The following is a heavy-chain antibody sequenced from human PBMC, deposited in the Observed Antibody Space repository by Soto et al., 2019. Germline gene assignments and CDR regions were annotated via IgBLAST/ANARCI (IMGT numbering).Heavy chain of an antibody. Sequence: GGSLRLSCVASGFIFSNAWMNWVRQAPGMGLEWVGRIKSKTDGGTTDYAAPVKGRFTISRDDSKNMLYLEMNSLKTEDTAVYYCTTCGSDCFSVYSGQGTLVTVSS. CDR3: TTCGSDCFSVY. J-gene: IGHJ4*02. D-gene: IGHD2-21*02. CDR2: IKSKTDGGTT. V-gene: IGHV3-15*07. CDR1: GFIFSNAW.